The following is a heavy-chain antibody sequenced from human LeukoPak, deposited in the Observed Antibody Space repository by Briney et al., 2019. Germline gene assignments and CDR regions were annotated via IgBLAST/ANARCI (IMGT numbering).Heavy chain of an antibody. D-gene: IGHD4-17*01. V-gene: IGHV3-30*18. Sequence: GGSLRLSCAASGFTFSSYGKHWVRQAPGKGLEWVAVISYDGSNKYYADSVKGRFTISRDNSKNTLYLQMNSLRAEDTAVYYCAKDPYGDYVSGNWFDPWGQGTLVTVSS. CDR1: GFTFSSYG. CDR2: ISYDGSNK. CDR3: AKDPYGDYVSGNWFDP. J-gene: IGHJ5*02.